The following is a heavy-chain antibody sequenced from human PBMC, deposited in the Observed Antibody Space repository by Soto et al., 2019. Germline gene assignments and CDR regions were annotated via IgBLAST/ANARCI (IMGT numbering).Heavy chain of an antibody. J-gene: IGHJ2*01. CDR1: GGTFSNYP. CDR3: ARGNHRWLQLWYFDL. Sequence: QVQLVQSGAEVKKPGSSVKVSCKASGGTFSNYPISWVRQVPGQGLEWMGGIIPSFGSVNYAQKFQGRVTITADESTSTAYMELSSLRSEDTAVYYCARGNHRWLQLWYFDLWGRGTLVTVSS. CDR2: IIPSFGSV. D-gene: IGHD5-12*01. V-gene: IGHV1-69*12.